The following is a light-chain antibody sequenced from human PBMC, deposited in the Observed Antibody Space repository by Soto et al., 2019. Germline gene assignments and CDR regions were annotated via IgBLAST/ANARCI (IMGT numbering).Light chain of an antibody. J-gene: IGKJ1*01. CDR1: QSVSSGY. V-gene: IGKV3-20*01. CDR3: HQYAASPRT. CDR2: GAY. Sequence: EIVLTQSPGTLSLSPGDSATLSCRASQSVSSGYLAWFQQKPGQAPRLIIYGAYIRATGIPDRFTGSGSGTDFTLTLSRLEPEDLAVYYCHQYAASPRTFGQGTKVDIK.